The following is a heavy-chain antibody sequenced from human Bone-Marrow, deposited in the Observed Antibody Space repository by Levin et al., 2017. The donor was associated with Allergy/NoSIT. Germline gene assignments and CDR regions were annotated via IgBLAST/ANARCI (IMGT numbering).Heavy chain of an antibody. V-gene: IGHV3-9*01. Sequence: GGSLRLSCAASGFSFDDYAMHWVRQSPGKGLEWVPGINWNSNKIGYADSVKGRFTISRDNAKNSLYLQMNSLRAEDTALYYCAKTWNNFADYIDPLGAFDVWGRGTMVTVSS. CDR1: GFSFDDYA. D-gene: IGHD4-11*01. CDR3: AKTWNNFADYIDPLGAFDV. CDR2: INWNSNKI. J-gene: IGHJ3*01.